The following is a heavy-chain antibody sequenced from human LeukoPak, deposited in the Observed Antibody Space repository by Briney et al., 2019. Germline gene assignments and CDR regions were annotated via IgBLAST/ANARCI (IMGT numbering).Heavy chain of an antibody. J-gene: IGHJ4*02. V-gene: IGHV3-21*01. D-gene: IGHD3-3*01. CDR3: ASLPLFTAEFDY. CDR1: GFTFSSYS. CDR2: ISSSSSYI. Sequence: KPGGSLRLSCAASGFTFSSYSMNWVRQAPGKGLEWVSSISSSSSYIYYADSVKGRFTISRDNSKNTLYLQMNSLRAEDTAVYYCASLPLFTAEFDYWGQGTLVTVSS.